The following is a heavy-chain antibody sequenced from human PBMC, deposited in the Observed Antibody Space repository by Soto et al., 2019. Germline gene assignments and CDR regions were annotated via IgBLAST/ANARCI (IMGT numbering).Heavy chain of an antibody. CDR1: GYTFTSYD. J-gene: IGHJ3*02. D-gene: IGHD2-8*01. CDR3: VVPMVYASDAFDI. V-gene: IGHV1-8*01. CDR2: MNPNSGNT. Sequence: ASVKVSCKASGYTFTSYDINWVRQATGQGLEWMGWMNPNSGNTGYAQKFQGRVTMTRNTSISTAYMELSSLRSEDTAVYYCVVPMVYASDAFDIWGQGTMVTVSS.